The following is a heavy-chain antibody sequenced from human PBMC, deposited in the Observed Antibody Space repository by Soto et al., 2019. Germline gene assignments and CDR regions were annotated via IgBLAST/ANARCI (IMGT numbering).Heavy chain of an antibody. Sequence: SGPTLVNPTQTLTLTCTFSGFSLNTGGMGVGWIRQPPGKALEWLALIYWDGDRRYSPSLMSRLTIAKDTSKNQVVLTMTNMDPVDTATYYCVHSRCGGDCLQSYSSHYYYGMDIWGQGTTVTVSS. D-gene: IGHD2-21*02. CDR3: VHSRCGGDCLQSYSSHYYYGMDI. V-gene: IGHV2-5*02. CDR2: IYWDGDR. CDR1: GFSLNTGGMG. J-gene: IGHJ6*02.